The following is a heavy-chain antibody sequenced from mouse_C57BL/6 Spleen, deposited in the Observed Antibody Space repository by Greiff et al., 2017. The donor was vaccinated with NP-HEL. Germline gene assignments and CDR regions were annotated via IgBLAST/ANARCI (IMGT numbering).Heavy chain of an antibody. Sequence: VQLQQSGAELVRPGASVKLSCKASGYTFTDYYINWVKQRPGQGLEWIARIYPGSGNTYYNEKFKGKATLTAEKSSSTAYMQLSSLTSEDSAVYFCARMGGPYYFDYWGQGTTLTVSS. CDR1: GYTFTDYY. CDR2: IYPGSGNT. V-gene: IGHV1-76*01. CDR3: ARMGGPYYFDY. J-gene: IGHJ2*01.